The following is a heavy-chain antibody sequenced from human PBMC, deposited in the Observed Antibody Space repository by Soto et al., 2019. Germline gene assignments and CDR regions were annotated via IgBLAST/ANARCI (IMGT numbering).Heavy chain of an antibody. CDR2: ISLYSDGT. J-gene: IGHJ5*02. CDR1: GYTFSSYG. Sequence: ASLKVSCKTSGYTFSSYGITWVRQAPGQPLEWLGWISLYSDGTNYAQKFQGRVSMTTDTSTTTAYMELRSLRSDDTAVYYCSRVVPGAEAWFGPRGQGTPVTVAS. CDR3: SRVVPGAEAWFGP. V-gene: IGHV1-18*01.